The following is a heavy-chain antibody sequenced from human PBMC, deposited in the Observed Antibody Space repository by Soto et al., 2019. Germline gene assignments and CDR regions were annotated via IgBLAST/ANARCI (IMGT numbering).Heavy chain of an antibody. CDR1: GYTFTSYG. V-gene: IGHV1-18*01. Sequence: ASVKVSCKASGYTFTSYGISWVRQAPGQGLEWMGWISAYNGNTNYAQKLQGRVTMTTDTSTSTAYMELRSLRSDDTAVYYCARDAGYYYGSGSYYTSYGMDVWGQGTTVT. CDR2: ISAYNGNT. CDR3: ARDAGYYYGSGSYYTSYGMDV. D-gene: IGHD3-10*01. J-gene: IGHJ6*02.